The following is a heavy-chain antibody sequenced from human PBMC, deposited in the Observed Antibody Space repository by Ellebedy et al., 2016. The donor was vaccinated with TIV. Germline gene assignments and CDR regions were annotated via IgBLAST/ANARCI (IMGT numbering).Heavy chain of an antibody. J-gene: IGHJ6*02. CDR1: GYTFTGYY. D-gene: IGHD4-17*01. CDR2: INPNSGGT. CDR3: AAEPRGDYGPRSGLGFRSDYYGMDV. V-gene: IGHV1-2*02. Sequence: ASVKVSXXASGYTFTGYYMHWVRQAPGQGLEWMGWINPNSGGTNYAQKFQGRVTMTRDTSISTAYMELSRLRSDDTAVYYCAAEPRGDYGPRSGLGFRSDYYGMDVWGQGTTVTVSS.